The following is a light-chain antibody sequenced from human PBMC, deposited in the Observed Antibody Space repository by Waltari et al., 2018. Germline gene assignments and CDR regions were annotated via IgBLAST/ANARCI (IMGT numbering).Light chain of an antibody. CDR2: WAS. CDR3: QQYYSTPLT. Sequence: DIVMTQSPDSLAVSLGERATINCKSSQSVLYSANNKDYLAWYQQKPGQPPKLPIYWASTRESGVPDRFSGSGSGTDFTLTISSLQAEDVAVYYCQQYYSTPLTFGGGTKVEIK. J-gene: IGKJ4*01. CDR1: QSVLYSANNKDY. V-gene: IGKV4-1*01.